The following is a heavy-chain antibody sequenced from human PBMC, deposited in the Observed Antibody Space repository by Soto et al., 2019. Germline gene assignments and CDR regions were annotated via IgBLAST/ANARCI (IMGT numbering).Heavy chain of an antibody. J-gene: IGHJ2*01. CDR1: GYTFTSYG. D-gene: IGHD2-2*01. V-gene: IGHV1-18*01. Sequence: QVQLVQSGAEVKKPGASVKVSCKASGYTFTSYGITWVRQAPGQGLEWMGWISANNGNTNYAQKFQGRVTMTTVTSTSTADMESRSLRSYDTAVYYCARDGYCSSRRCFDLWGRGTLVTVSS. CDR3: ARDGYCSSRRCFDL. CDR2: ISANNGNT.